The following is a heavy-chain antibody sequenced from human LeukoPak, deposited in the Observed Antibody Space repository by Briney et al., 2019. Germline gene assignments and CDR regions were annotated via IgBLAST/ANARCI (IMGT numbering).Heavy chain of an antibody. J-gene: IGHJ4*02. D-gene: IGHD2-2*01. Sequence: ASVKVSCKASGYTFTGYYMHWVRQAPGQGLEWMGWINPNSGGTNYAQKFQGRVTMTRDTSISTAYMELSRLRSDDTAVYYCARWQYLLPPYYFDYWGQGTLVTVSS. CDR1: GYTFTGYY. CDR3: ARWQYLLPPYYFDY. V-gene: IGHV1-2*02. CDR2: INPNSGGT.